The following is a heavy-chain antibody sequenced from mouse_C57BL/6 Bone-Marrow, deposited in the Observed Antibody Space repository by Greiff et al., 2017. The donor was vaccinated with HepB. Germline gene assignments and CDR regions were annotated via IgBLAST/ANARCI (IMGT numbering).Heavy chain of an antibody. V-gene: IGHV5-9-1*02. CDR3: TRGGITTDAMDY. D-gene: IGHD1-1*01. CDR1: GFTFSSYA. CDR2: ISSGGDYI. Sequence: EVHLVESGAGLVKPGGSLKLSCAASGFTFSSYAMSWVRQTPEKRLEWVAYISSGGDYIYYADTVKGRFTISSDNARNTLYLQMSSLKSEDTAMYYCTRGGITTDAMDYWGQGTSVTVSS. J-gene: IGHJ4*01.